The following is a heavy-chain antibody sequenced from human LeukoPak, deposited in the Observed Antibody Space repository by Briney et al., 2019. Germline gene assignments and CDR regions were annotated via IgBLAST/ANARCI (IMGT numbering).Heavy chain of an antibody. J-gene: IGHJ5*02. D-gene: IGHD4-23*01. CDR2: ISGSGGST. V-gene: IGHV3-23*01. Sequence: GGSLRLSCAASGFIFSSHGMNWVRQAPGKGLEWVSAISGSGGSTYYADSVKGRFTISRDDSKNTLYLQMNSLRAEDTAVYYCAKGGGNTVAKFNWFDPWGQGTLVTVSS. CDR1: GFIFSSHG. CDR3: AKGGGNTVAKFNWFDP.